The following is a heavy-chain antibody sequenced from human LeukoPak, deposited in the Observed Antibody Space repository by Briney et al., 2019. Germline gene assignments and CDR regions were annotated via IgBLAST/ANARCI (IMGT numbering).Heavy chain of an antibody. CDR2: YDAIGSNT. J-gene: IGHJ3*02. CDR3: ASLPSAYCNGDCYFSAFDM. D-gene: IGHD2-21*02. CDR1: GYIFRRYW. Sequence: GAPLNISGDASGYIFRRYWISWGRQMPGKRLQWMVRYDAIGSNTYYNPSFQSHVTISVDKSVSPAYLQCSSLRASETAIYYCASLPSAYCNGDCYFSAFDMWGQGTMVTVSS. V-gene: IGHV5-10-1*01.